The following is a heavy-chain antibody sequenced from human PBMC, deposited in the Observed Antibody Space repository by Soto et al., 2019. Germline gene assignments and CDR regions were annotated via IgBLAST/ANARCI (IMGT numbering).Heavy chain of an antibody. V-gene: IGHV6-1*01. D-gene: IGHD6-19*01. CDR2: TYYRSGWSR. J-gene: IGHJ4*02. CDR3: ARAYSSGWFSYFDF. Sequence: SQTLSLTCAISGFSISTDRAAWNWIRQSPSRGPEWLGRTYYRSGWSREYAVSVRGRITINPDTSKNQFSLQLSSVTPEDTAVYFCARAYSSGWFSYFDFWGQGTLVTVSS. CDR1: GFSISTDRAA.